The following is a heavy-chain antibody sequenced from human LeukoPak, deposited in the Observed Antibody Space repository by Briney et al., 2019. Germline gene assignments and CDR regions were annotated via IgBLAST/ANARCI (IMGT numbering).Heavy chain of an antibody. D-gene: IGHD3-10*01. V-gene: IGHV4-34*01. J-gene: IGHJ4*02. CDR3: ARVYRDYYGSGSPFDY. CDR1: GGSFSGYY. CDR2: INHSGST. Sequence: SETLSLTCAVYGGSFSGYYWSWIRQPPGKGLEWIGEINHSGSTNYNPSLKSRVTMSVDTSMNQFSLKLSSVTAADTAVYYCARVYRDYYGSGSPFDYWGQGTLVTVSS.